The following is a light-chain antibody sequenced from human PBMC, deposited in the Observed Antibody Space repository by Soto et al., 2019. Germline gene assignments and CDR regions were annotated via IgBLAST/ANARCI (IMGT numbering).Light chain of an antibody. V-gene: IGKV3-20*01. CDR3: KQYGSSSWT. CDR2: GAS. CDR1: QSVSSSY. Sequence: EIVLTQSPGTLSLSPGERATLSCRASQSVSSSYLAWYQQKPGQAHRLLIYGASSRATGIPDRFSGSGSGTDFTLTISRLEPEDFAVYYCKQYGSSSWTFGQGTKVDIK. J-gene: IGKJ1*01.